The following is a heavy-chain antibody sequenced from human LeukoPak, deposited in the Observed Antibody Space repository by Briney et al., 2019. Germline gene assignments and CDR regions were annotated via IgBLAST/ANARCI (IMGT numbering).Heavy chain of an antibody. CDR3: AREGLVVPATIDAFDI. D-gene: IGHD2-2*01. CDR1: GFTFRTYS. CDR2: ISSSSSTI. Sequence: PGGSLRLSCAASGFTFRTYSMNWVRQAPGKGLEWVSYISSSSSTIYCADSVKGRFTISRDNAKNSLHLQMNSLRAEDTAVYYCAREGLVVPATIDAFDIWGQGTMVTVSS. J-gene: IGHJ3*02. V-gene: IGHV3-48*01.